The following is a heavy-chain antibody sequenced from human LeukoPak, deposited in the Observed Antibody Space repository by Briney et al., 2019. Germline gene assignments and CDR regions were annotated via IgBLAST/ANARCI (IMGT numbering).Heavy chain of an antibody. J-gene: IGHJ4*02. V-gene: IGHV3-30*18. D-gene: IGHD3-22*01. CDR1: GFTFTNFG. CDR3: AKGYYYDSDGYYEHFDY. CDR2: ISYDGSNK. Sequence: GGSLRLSCAASGFTFTNFGVHWVRQAPGEGLEWVALISYDGSNKYYADSVKGRFTISRDNSKNTLYLQMNSLRAEDTAVYYCAKGYYYDSDGYYEHFDYWGQGTLVTVSS.